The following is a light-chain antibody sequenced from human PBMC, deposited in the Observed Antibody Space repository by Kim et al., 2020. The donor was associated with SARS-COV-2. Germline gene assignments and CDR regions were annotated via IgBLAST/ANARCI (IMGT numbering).Light chain of an antibody. V-gene: IGKV3-20*01. CDR3: QQYDRPPWT. CDR1: QSVTSSY. CDR2: GAT. Sequence: EIVLTQSPGTLSLSPGERATLSCRASQSVTSSYLARYQQKPGQAPRLLIFGATSRATGIPDRFRGSGSGTDFTLTISRLEPEDFATYYCQQYDRPPWTFGQGTKVDIK. J-gene: IGKJ1*01.